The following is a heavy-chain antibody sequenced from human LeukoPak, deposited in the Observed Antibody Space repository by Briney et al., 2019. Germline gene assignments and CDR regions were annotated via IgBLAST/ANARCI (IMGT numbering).Heavy chain of an antibody. Sequence: SETLSLTCTVSGGSISSYYWSWIRQPPGKGLEWIGYIYYSGSTNYNPSLKSRVTISVDTSKNQFSLKLSSVTAADTAVYYCARGRGTGYSSSWSMGYFDYWGQGTLVTVSS. CDR1: GGSISSYY. CDR3: ARGRGTGYSSSWSMGYFDY. V-gene: IGHV4-59*01. D-gene: IGHD6-13*01. J-gene: IGHJ4*02. CDR2: IYYSGST.